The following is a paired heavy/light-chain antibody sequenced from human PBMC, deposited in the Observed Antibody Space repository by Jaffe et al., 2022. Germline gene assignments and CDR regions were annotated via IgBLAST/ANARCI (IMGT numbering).Heavy chain of an antibody. CDR2: ISSSSSYI. CDR3: ARDGRDKNYDFWSGYRITDY. D-gene: IGHD3-3*01. Sequence: EVQLVESGGGLVKPGGSLRLSCAASGFTFSSYSMNWVRQAPGKGLEWVSSISSSSSYIYYADSVKGRFTISRDNAKNSLYLQMNSLRAEDTAVYYCARDGRDKNYDFWSGYRITDYWGQGTLVTVSS. V-gene: IGHV3-21*01. J-gene: IGHJ4*02. CDR1: GFTFSSYS.
Light chain of an antibody. CDR2: AAS. Sequence: DIQMTQSPSSVSASVGDRVTITCRASQGISSWLAWYQQKPGKAPKLLIYAASSLQSGVPSRFSGSGSGTDFTLTISSLQPEDFATYYCQQANSFPVTFGQGTRLEIK. CDR3: QQANSFPVT. CDR1: QGISSW. V-gene: IGKV1-12*01. J-gene: IGKJ5*01.